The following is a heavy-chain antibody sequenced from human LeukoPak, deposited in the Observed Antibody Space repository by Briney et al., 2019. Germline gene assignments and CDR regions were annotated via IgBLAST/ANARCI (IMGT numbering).Heavy chain of an antibody. CDR1: GFTFSDYY. D-gene: IGHD3-22*01. J-gene: IGHJ4*02. CDR2: ISGSGGTT. Sequence: GGSLRLSCAASGFTFSDYYMSWVRQAPGKGLEWVSAISGSGGTTYYADSVKGRFTISRDNSKNTLYLQMNSLRAEDTAVYYCAKGLGYYDSSGPPDYWGQGALVTISS. CDR3: AKGLGYYDSSGPPDY. V-gene: IGHV3-23*01.